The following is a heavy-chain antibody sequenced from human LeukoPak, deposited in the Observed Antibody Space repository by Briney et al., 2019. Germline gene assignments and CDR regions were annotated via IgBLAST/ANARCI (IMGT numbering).Heavy chain of an antibody. V-gene: IGHV3-74*01. J-gene: IGHJ4*02. CDR2: INGDGNST. Sequence: GGSLRLSCVASGFTFRSYWMHWVRQAPGKGLVWVSRINGDGNSTSYADSVKGRFTISRDNAKNTLYLQMNSLRAEDTAVYYCARALAVAGTGGYYWGQGTLVTFSS. D-gene: IGHD6-19*01. CDR3: ARALAVAGTGGYY. CDR1: GFTFRSYW.